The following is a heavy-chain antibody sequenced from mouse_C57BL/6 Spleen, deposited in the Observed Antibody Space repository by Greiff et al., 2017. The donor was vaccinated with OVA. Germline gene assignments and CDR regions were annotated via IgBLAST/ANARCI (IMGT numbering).Heavy chain of an antibody. CDR3: ASYGSSHFDY. V-gene: IGHV1-82*01. J-gene: IGHJ2*01. CDR2: IYPGDGDT. Sequence: QVQLKQSGPELVKPGASVKISCKASGYAFSSSWMNWVKQRPGKGLEWIGRIYPGDGDTNYNGKFKGKATLTADKSSSTAYMQLSSLTSEDSAVYFCASYGSSHFDYWGQGTTLTVSS. D-gene: IGHD1-1*01. CDR1: GYAFSSSW.